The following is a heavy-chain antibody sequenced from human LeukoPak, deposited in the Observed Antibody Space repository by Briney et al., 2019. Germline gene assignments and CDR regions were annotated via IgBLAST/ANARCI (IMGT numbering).Heavy chain of an antibody. D-gene: IGHD3-22*01. J-gene: IGHJ5*02. CDR1: GYTLTELS. V-gene: IGHV1-24*01. Sequence: ASVKVSCKVSGYTLTELSMHWVRQAPGKGLEWMGGFDPEDGETIYAQKFQGRVTMTEDTSTDTAYMELSSLRSEDTAVYYCATGDYYDSSGYYHSWFDPWGQGTLVTVSS. CDR2: FDPEDGET. CDR3: ATGDYYDSSGYYHSWFDP.